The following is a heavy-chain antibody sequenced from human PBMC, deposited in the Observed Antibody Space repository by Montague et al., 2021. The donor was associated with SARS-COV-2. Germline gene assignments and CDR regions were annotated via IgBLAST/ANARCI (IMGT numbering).Heavy chain of an antibody. CDR2: ISGSGGDT. Sequence: SLRLSCAASGFTFSSYAMSWVRQAPGKGLEWVSVISGSGGDTYYADSVKGRFTISRDNFENTQYLQMNSLRAEDAAVYYCAKTEAGYCSGGSCVVDYWGQGTLVIVSS. V-gene: IGHV3-23*01. CDR3: AKTEAGYCSGGSCVVDY. J-gene: IGHJ4*02. CDR1: GFTFSSYA. D-gene: IGHD2-15*01.